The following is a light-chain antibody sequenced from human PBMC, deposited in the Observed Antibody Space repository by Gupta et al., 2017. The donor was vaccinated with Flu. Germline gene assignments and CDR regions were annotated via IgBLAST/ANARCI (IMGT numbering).Light chain of an antibody. Sequence: VGDRVTITCRASQSISSYLNWYQQKPGKAPKLLIYAASSLQSGVPSRFSGSGSGTDFTLTISSLQPEDFATYYCQQRYSTPRTFGQGTKVEMK. CDR2: AAS. V-gene: IGKV1-39*01. CDR3: QQRYSTPRT. J-gene: IGKJ1*01. CDR1: QSISSY.